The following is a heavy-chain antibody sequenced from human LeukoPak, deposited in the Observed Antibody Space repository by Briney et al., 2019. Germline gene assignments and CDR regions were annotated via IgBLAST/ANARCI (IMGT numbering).Heavy chain of an antibody. J-gene: IGHJ4*02. CDR2: IIPILGIA. V-gene: IGHV1-69*04. D-gene: IGHD6-19*01. CDR3: ARDSGGYSSGWYLAY. Sequence: IIPILGIANYAQKFQGRVTITADKSTSTAYMELSSLRSEDTAVYYCARDSGGYSSGWYLAYWGQGTLVTVSS.